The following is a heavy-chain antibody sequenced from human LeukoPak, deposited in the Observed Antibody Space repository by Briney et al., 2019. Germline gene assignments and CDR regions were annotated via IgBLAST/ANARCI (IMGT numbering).Heavy chain of an antibody. CDR3: ARHKPAPLKRRIAAAGTNFDY. J-gene: IGHJ4*02. CDR1: GGSISSYY. Sequence: PSETLSLTCTVSGGSISSYYWSWIRQPPGKGLEWIGYIYCSGSTNYNPSLKSRVTISVGTSKNQFSLKLSSVTAADTAVYYCARHKPAPLKRRIAAAGTNFDYWGQGTLVTVSS. D-gene: IGHD6-13*01. V-gene: IGHV4-59*08. CDR2: IYCSGST.